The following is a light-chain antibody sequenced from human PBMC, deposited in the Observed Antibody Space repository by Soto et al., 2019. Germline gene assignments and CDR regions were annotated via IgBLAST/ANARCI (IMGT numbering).Light chain of an antibody. J-gene: IGKJ1*01. CDR1: QSVSSSY. CDR3: QQHGSSPRT. Sequence: VLTESPGTLSLSRGERATLSCRASQSVSSSYLAWYQQKPGQAPRLLIYGASSRATGIPDRFSGSGSGTDFTLTISRLEPEDFAVYYCQQHGSSPRTFGHGTKVDIK. CDR2: GAS. V-gene: IGKV3-20*01.